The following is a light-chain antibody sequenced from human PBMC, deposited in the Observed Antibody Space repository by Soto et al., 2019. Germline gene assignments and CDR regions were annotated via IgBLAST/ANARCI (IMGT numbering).Light chain of an antibody. CDR2: SNY. CDR1: SSNIESNT. CDR3: AVLDDIVNGYV. V-gene: IGLV1-44*01. J-gene: IGLJ1*01. Sequence: QSVLTQPPSASGTPGQRVTISCSGSSSNIESNTVTWYQQLPGTAPKLVIYSNYDRPSGVPDRFSGSTSGTSASLVIRGLQHEDEADYYCAVLDDIVNGYVFGGGTKVTVL.